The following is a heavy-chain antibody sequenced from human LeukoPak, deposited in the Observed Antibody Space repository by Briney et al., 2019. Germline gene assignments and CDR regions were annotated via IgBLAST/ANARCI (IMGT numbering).Heavy chain of an antibody. D-gene: IGHD2-2*01. Sequence: SETLSLTCAVYGGSFSGYYWSWVRQPPGKGLEWIGEINHSGSTNYNPSLKSRVTISVDTSKNQFSLKLSSVTAADTAVYYCARGGRYCSSTSCYRLGGYFDYWGQGTLVTVSS. CDR2: INHSGST. J-gene: IGHJ4*02. CDR3: ARGGRYCSSTSCYRLGGYFDY. V-gene: IGHV4-34*01. CDR1: GGSFSGYY.